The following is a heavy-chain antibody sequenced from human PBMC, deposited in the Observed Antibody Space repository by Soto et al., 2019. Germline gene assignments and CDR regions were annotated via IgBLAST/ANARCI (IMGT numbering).Heavy chain of an antibody. V-gene: IGHV4-34*01. CDR3: ARALTYYYGSGSYSNWFDP. CDR2: INHSGST. Sequence: PSETLSLTCAVYGGSFSGYYWSWIRQPPGKGLEWIGEINHSGSTNYNPSLKSRVTISVDTSKNQFSLKLSSVTAADTAVYYCARALTYYYGSGSYSNWFDPWGQGTLVTVSS. J-gene: IGHJ5*02. CDR1: GGSFSGYY. D-gene: IGHD3-10*01.